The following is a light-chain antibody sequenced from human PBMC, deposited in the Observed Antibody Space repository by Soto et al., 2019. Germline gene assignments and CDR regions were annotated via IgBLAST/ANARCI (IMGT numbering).Light chain of an antibody. CDR3: QQSYSTPRT. J-gene: IGKJ1*01. Sequence: QMTQSPSSLSASVGDRVTITCRASQIISSYLNWYQQKPGKAPKLLIYAASSLHSGVPSRFSGSGSATDFTLTISSLQPEDFATYYCQQSYSTPRTFGQGTKVDIK. CDR2: AAS. CDR1: QIISSY. V-gene: IGKV1-39*01.